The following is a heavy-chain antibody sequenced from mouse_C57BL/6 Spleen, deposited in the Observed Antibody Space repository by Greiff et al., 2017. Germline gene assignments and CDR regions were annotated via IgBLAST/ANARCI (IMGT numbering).Heavy chain of an antibody. Sequence: QVQLQQPGAELVMPGASVKLSCKASGYTFTSYWMHWVKQRPGQGLEWIGEIDPSDSYTNYNQKFKGKSTLTVDKSSSTAYMQLSSLTSEDSAVYYCARESSPNSSGYLDYWGQGTTLTVSS. CDR1: GYTFTSYW. V-gene: IGHV1-69*01. D-gene: IGHD3-2*02. CDR2: IDPSDSYT. J-gene: IGHJ2*01. CDR3: ARESSPNSSGYLDY.